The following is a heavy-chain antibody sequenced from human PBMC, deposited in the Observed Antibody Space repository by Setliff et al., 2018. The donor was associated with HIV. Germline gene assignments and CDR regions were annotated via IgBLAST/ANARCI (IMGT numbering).Heavy chain of an antibody. J-gene: IGHJ6*03. V-gene: IGHV1-69*10. CDR1: GGTFSSYA. CDR2: IIPILGIA. Sequence: SVKVPCKASGGTFSSYAISWVRQAPGQGLEWMGGIIPILGIANYAQKFQGRVTITADKSTSTAYMELSSLRSEDTAVYYCARCIAARPYYYYYMDVWGKGTTVTVSS. D-gene: IGHD6-6*01. CDR3: ARCIAARPYYYYYMDV.